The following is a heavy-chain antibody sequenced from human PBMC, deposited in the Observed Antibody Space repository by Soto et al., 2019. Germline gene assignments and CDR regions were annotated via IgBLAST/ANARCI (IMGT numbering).Heavy chain of an antibody. CDR3: AKDLGNNHYYYYYMDV. J-gene: IGHJ6*03. CDR1: GFTFSSYA. V-gene: IGHV3-23*01. D-gene: IGHD1-20*01. Sequence: GGSLRLSCAASGFTFSSYAMSWVRQAPGKGLEWVSAISGSGGSTYYADSVKGRFTISRDNSKNTLYLQMNSLRAEDTAVYYCAKDLGNNHYYYYYMDVWGKGTTVTVSS. CDR2: ISGSGGST.